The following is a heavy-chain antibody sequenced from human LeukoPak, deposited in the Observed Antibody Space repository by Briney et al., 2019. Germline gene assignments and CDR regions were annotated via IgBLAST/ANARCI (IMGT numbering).Heavy chain of an antibody. CDR2: ISYDGSNK. CDR1: GFTFSSYA. CDR3: AREGAVPYCSGGSCYEDC. Sequence: PSRTLSLTCAASGFTFSSYAMHWVRQAPGKGLEWVAVISYDGSNKYYADSVKGRFTISRDNSKDAMYMQMNSLRAEDTAVYYCAREGAVPYCSGGSCYEDCWGQGTLVTVSS. V-gene: IGHV3-30-3*01. J-gene: IGHJ4*02. D-gene: IGHD2-15*01.